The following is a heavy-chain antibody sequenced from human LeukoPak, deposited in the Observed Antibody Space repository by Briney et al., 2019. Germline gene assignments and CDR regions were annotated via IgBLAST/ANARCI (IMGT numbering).Heavy chain of an antibody. CDR2: IWYDGSNK. J-gene: IGHJ6*02. CDR3: AREHVTMIVVVPPGPYYGMDV. CDR1: GFTFSSYG. D-gene: IGHD3-22*01. Sequence: PGRSLRLSCAASGFTFSSYGMHWVRQAPGKGLEWVAVIWYDGSNKYYADSVKGRFTISRDNSKNTLYLQMNSLRAEDTAVYYCAREHVTMIVVVPPGPYYGMDVWGQGTTVTVSS. V-gene: IGHV3-33*01.